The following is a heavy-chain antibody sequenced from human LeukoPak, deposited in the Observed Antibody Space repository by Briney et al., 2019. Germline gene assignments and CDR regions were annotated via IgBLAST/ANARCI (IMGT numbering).Heavy chain of an antibody. CDR1: GGSFSGYY. D-gene: IGHD6-19*01. V-gene: IGHV4-34*01. CDR2: INHSGST. CDR3: VRGKGSGWHGGFDY. J-gene: IGHJ4*02. Sequence: SETLSLTCAVYGGSFSGYYWSWIRQPPGKGLEWIGEINHSGSTNYNPSLKSRVTISVDTSKNQFSLKLSSVTAADTAVYYCVRGKGSGWHGGFDYWGQGTLVTVSS.